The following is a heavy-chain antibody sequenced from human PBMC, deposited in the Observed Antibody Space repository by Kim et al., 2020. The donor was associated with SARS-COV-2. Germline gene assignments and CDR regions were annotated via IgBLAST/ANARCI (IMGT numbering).Heavy chain of an antibody. CDR1: GFTFSRYW. CDR2: IKQDGSEK. Sequence: GGSLRLSCAASGFTFSRYWMSWVRQAPGKGLEWVANIKQDGSEKYYVDSVKGRFTISRDNAKNSLYLQMNSLRAEDTAVYYCAIDRWAWYDDYYYYYGMDVWGQGTTVTVSS. V-gene: IGHV3-7*01. J-gene: IGHJ6*02. CDR3: AIDRWAWYDDYYYYYGMDV. D-gene: IGHD6-13*01.